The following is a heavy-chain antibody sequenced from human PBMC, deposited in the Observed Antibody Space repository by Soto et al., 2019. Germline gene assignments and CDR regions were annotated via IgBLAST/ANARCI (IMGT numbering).Heavy chain of an antibody. D-gene: IGHD3-16*02. V-gene: IGHV4-34*01. Sequence: PSETLSLTCAVYGGSFSGYYWSWIRQPPGKGLEWIGEINHSGSTNYNPSLKSRVTISVDTSKNQFSLKLSPVTAADTAVYYCARGDSYDYIWGSYRYDYWGQGTLVTVSS. CDR2: INHSGST. CDR1: GGSFSGYY. J-gene: IGHJ4*02. CDR3: ARGDSYDYIWGSYRYDY.